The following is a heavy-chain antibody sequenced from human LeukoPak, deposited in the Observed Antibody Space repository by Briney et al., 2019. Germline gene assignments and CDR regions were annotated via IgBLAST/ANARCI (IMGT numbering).Heavy chain of an antibody. V-gene: IGHV3-7*01. J-gene: IGHJ6*03. CDR2: IKQDGSEK. D-gene: IGHD3-16*01. Sequence: PGGSLRVSCAASGFTFSSYWMTWVRQAPGKGLEWVANIKQDGSEKYYAGSVKGRFTISRDNAKNSLYLQMNSLRAEDTAVYYCARVETRLWYYMDVWGKGTTVTVSS. CDR3: ARVETRLWYYMDV. CDR1: GFTFSSYW.